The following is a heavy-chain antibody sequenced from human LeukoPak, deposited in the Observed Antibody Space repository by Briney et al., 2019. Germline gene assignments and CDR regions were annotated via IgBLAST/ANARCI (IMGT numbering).Heavy chain of an antibody. CDR2: IKQDGSEK. Sequence: GGSLRLSCAASGFTFSSYWMSWVRQAPGKGLEWVVNIKQDGSEKYYVDSVKGRFTISRDNAKNSLYLQMNSLRAEDTAVYYCARDGIVVLPAANVWGQGTLVTVSS. V-gene: IGHV3-7*01. D-gene: IGHD2-2*01. CDR1: GFTFSSYW. J-gene: IGHJ4*02. CDR3: ARDGIVVLPAANV.